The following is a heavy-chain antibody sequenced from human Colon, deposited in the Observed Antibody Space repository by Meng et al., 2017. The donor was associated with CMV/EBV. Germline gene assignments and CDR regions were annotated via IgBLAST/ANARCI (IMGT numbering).Heavy chain of an antibody. V-gene: IGHV3-23*01. Sequence: GESLKISCEVSGVNFRDFAMSWVRQAPGKGLEWVSAITGSGSSKYYADSVKGRFTISRDNSKNNIHLQMNSLRAEDTAVYYCAKSTYDDVWSGHGLDVWGQGTTVTVSS. CDR2: ITGSGSSK. D-gene: IGHD3-3*01. J-gene: IGHJ6*02. CDR3: AKSTYDDVWSGHGLDV. CDR1: GVNFRDFA.